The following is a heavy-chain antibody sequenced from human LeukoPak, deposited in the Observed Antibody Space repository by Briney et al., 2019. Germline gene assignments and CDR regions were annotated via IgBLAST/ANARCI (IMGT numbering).Heavy chain of an antibody. Sequence: ASVKVSCKASGYTFTGYYMHWVRQAPGQGLEWMGWINPNSGGTNYAQKFQGWVTMTRDTSISTAYMELSRLRSDDTAVYYCAKPPNYDSDAPQVDYWGQGTLVTVSS. V-gene: IGHV1-2*04. CDR2: INPNSGGT. CDR3: AKPPNYDSDAPQVDY. CDR1: GYTFTGYY. D-gene: IGHD3-22*01. J-gene: IGHJ4*02.